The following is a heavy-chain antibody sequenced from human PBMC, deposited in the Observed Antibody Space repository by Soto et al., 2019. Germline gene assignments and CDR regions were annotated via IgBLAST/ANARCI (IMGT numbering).Heavy chain of an antibody. D-gene: IGHD2-15*01. CDR2: IIPIFGTA. V-gene: IGHV1-69*13. Sequence: SVKVSCKASGGTFSSYAISWVRQAPGQGLEWMGGIIPIFGTANYAQKFQGRVTITADESTSTAYMELSSLRSEDTAVYYCARSVQGGGWFDPWGQGTLVTVSS. CDR1: GGTFSSYA. J-gene: IGHJ5*02. CDR3: ARSVQGGGWFDP.